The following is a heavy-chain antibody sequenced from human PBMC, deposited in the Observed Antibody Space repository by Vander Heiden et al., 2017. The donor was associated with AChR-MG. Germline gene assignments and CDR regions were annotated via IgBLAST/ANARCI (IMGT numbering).Heavy chain of an antibody. CDR1: GYTFTSSG. J-gene: IGHJ4*02. V-gene: IGHV1-18*01. CDR2: ISAYNGNT. CDR3: ARDSTHSGSYYRSFDY. D-gene: IGHD1-26*01. Sequence: QVQLVQSGAEVKKPGASVKVSCKASGYTFTSSGIRWVRQAPGQGLEWMGWISAYNGNTNYAQKLQGRVTMTTDTSTSTAYMELRSLRSDDTAVYYCARDSTHSGSYYRSFDYWCQGTLVTLSS.